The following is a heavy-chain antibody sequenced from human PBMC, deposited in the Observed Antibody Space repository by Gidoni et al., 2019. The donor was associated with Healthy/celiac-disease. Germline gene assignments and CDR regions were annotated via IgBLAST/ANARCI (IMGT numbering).Heavy chain of an antibody. Sequence: QVQLQQWGAGLLKPSETLSLTCAVYGGSFSGYYWRWLRQPPGKGLEWIGEINHSGSTNYNPSLKRRVTISVDTSKNQFSLKLSSVTAADTAVYYCARAALGPLIQTTDCSGGSCYGYGMDVWGQGTTVTVSS. CDR1: GGSFSGYY. V-gene: IGHV4-34*01. CDR3: ARAALGPLIQTTDCSGGSCYGYGMDV. D-gene: IGHD2-15*01. CDR2: INHSGST. J-gene: IGHJ6*02.